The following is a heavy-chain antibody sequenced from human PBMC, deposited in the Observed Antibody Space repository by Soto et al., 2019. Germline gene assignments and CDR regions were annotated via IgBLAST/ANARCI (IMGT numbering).Heavy chain of an antibody. V-gene: IGHV3-30*18. CDR3: AKEIFAAAYAATSAFDL. Sequence: GGSLRLSCTASGFTFTTFGIHWVRQAPGKGLEWVALISYDGSGGDTSYADSVKGRFTISRDNSDNSLYLHMNSLRAEDTGRYFFAKEIFAAAYAATSAFDLWGQGTLVTVSS. CDR1: GFTFTTFG. J-gene: IGHJ4*02. D-gene: IGHD2-8*01. CDR2: ISYDGSGGDT.